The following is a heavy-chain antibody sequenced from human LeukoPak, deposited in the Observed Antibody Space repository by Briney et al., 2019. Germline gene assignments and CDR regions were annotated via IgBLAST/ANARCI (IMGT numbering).Heavy chain of an antibody. CDR2: ISAYNGNT. CDR3: ARDRGYSGYDSPGFDY. Sequence: ASVKVFCKASGYTFTSYGISWVRQAPGQGLEWMGWISAYNGNTNYAQKLQGRVTMTTDTSTSTAYMELRSLRSDDTAVYYCARDRGYSGYDSPGFDYWGQGTLVTASS. CDR1: GYTFTSYG. V-gene: IGHV1-18*01. D-gene: IGHD5-12*01. J-gene: IGHJ4*02.